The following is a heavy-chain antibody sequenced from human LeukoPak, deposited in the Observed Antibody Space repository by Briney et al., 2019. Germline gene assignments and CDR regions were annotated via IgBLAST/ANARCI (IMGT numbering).Heavy chain of an antibody. CDR1: GFSFSSYV. J-gene: IGHJ4*02. D-gene: IGHD3-3*01. CDR3: ARGYDFWSGSWPPLGY. V-gene: IGHV3-30-3*01. Sequence: GGSLRLSCAASGFSFSSYVMYWVRQAPGKGLECVPAISYDGGNKHYADSVKGRFTISRDNSKNTLSLQMNSLRAEDTAVYYCARGYDFWSGSWPPLGYWGQGTLVIVSS. CDR2: ISYDGGNK.